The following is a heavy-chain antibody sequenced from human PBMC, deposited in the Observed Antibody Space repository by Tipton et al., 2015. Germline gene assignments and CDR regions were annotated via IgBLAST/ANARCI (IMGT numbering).Heavy chain of an antibody. CDR2: ISYSGST. CDR3: ARLPFVGGTCDDAFDT. D-gene: IGHD2-15*01. V-gene: IGHV4-59*08. J-gene: IGHJ3*02. Sequence: LRLSCTVSDGSMSSYYWSWIRQPPGKGLEWIGYISYSGSTNYSPSLKSRVTMSVDTSKNQFSLKLASLTAADTAVYYCARLPFVGGTCDDAFDTWGQGTMVTVSS. CDR1: DGSMSSYY.